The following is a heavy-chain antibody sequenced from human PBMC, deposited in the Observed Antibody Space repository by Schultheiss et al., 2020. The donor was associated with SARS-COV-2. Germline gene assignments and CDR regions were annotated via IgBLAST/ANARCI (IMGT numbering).Heavy chain of an antibody. J-gene: IGHJ6*02. CDR2: INHSGST. CDR1: GGSFSGYY. V-gene: IGHV4-34*01. Sequence: SETLSLTCAVYGGSFSGYYWSWIRQPPGKGLEWIGEINHSGSTNYNPSLKSRVTISVDTSKNQFSLKLSSVTAADTAVYYCARDGSYFHIYGMDVWGQGATVTVSS. D-gene: IGHD3-10*01. CDR3: ARDGSYFHIYGMDV.